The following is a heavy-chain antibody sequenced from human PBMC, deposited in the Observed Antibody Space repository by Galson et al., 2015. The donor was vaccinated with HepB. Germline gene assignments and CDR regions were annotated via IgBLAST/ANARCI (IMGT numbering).Heavy chain of an antibody. J-gene: IGHJ6*03. CDR1: GITFADHA. CDR2: INWSSRSI. V-gene: IGHV3-9*01. Sequence: SLRLSCAASGITFADHAMHWVRRAPGKGLEWVSGINWSSRSIGYADSVQGRFTISRDNAKKSLYLQMNRLRAEDTALYYCAKASGHLLHYYYYMDVWGKGTTVTVSS. CDR3: AKASGHLLHYYYYMDV.